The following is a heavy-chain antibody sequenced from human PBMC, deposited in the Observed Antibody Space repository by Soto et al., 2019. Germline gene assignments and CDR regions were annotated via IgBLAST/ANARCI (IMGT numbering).Heavy chain of an antibody. CDR1: GYNFTSHY. V-gene: IGHV1-46*01. D-gene: IGHD1-1*01. Sequence: GASVKVSCKTSGYNFTSHYIHWVRQAPGQRLESMGIIYPRGGSTIYAQKFQGKVTMTRDTSTHTLNMDSLRVEDTATYYCVRGTPTPGLDIWGRGTTVTVSS. CDR3: VRGTPTPGLDI. CDR2: IYPRGGST. J-gene: IGHJ6*02.